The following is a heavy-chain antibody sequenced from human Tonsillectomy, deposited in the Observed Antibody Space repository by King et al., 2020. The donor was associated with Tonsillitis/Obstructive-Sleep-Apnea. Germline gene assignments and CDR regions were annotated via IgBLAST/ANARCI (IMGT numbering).Heavy chain of an antibody. CDR3: ARGRASHYYDSSLDAFDI. D-gene: IGHD3-22*01. Sequence: QLQESGPGLVKPSQTLSLTCTVSGDSISSGGYYLSWIRQHPGKGLEWIGYIYDSGRTYYNPSLKSRVTISVDTSKNQFSLKLSSVTAADPAVYYCARGRASHYYDSSLDAFDIWGQGTMVTVSS. CDR1: GDSISSGGYY. CDR2: IYDSGRT. V-gene: IGHV4-31*03. J-gene: IGHJ3*02.